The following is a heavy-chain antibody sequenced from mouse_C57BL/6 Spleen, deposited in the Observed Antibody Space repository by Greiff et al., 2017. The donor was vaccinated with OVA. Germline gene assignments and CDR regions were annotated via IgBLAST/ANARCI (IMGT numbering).Heavy chain of an antibody. V-gene: IGHV1-72*01. J-gene: IGHJ1*03. CDR3: ASSAEGYFDV. Sequence: QVQLQQPGAELVKPGASVKLSCKASGYTFTSYWMHWVKQRPGRGLAWIGRLAPNSGGPKYNEKFKSKATLTVDTPSSTAYMQLSSLTSEVSAVYYCASSAEGYFDVWGTGTTVTVSS. CDR2: LAPNSGGP. CDR1: GYTFTSYW.